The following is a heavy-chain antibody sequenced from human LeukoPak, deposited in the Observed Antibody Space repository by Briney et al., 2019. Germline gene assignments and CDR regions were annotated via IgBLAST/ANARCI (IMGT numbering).Heavy chain of an antibody. D-gene: IGHD3-22*01. J-gene: IGHJ4*02. CDR2: ISWNSGSI. Sequence: PGGSLRLSCAASGFTFDDYAMHWVRQAPGKGLEWVSGISWNSGSIGYADSVKGRFTTSRDNAKNSLYLQMNSLRAEDMALYYCAKASVDSSGYYHGFDYWGQGTLVTVSS. CDR1: GFTFDDYA. V-gene: IGHV3-9*03. CDR3: AKASVDSSGYYHGFDY.